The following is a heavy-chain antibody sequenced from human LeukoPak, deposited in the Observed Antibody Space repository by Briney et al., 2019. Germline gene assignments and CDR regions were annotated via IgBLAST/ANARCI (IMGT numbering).Heavy chain of an antibody. CDR3: ARAGGGSSGWLDY. V-gene: IGHV3-30-3*01. CDR2: ISYDGSNK. CDR1: GFTFSSYA. D-gene: IGHD6-19*01. J-gene: IGHJ4*02. Sequence: GGSLRLSCAASGFTFSSYAMHWVRQAPGKGLEWVAVISYDGSNKYYADSVKGRFTISRDNSKNTLYLQMNSLRAEDTAVYYCARAGGGSSGWLDYWGQGTLVTVSS.